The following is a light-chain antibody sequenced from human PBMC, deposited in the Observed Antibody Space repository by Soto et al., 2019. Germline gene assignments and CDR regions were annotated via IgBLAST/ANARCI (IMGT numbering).Light chain of an antibody. CDR1: SSDVGGYNY. J-gene: IGLJ2*01. Sequence: QSVLTQPASVSGSPGQSITISCTGTSSDVGGYNYVSWYQQHPGNAPKLMIYDVSNRPSGGSNRFSGSKSGNTASLTISGLQAEDEADYYCSSYTSSSTLVVFGGGTKLTVL. CDR3: SSYTSSSTLVV. V-gene: IGLV2-14*01. CDR2: DVS.